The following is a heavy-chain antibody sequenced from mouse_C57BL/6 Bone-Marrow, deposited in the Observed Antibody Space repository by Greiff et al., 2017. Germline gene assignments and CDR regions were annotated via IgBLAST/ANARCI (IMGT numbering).Heavy chain of an antibody. J-gene: IGHJ3*01. CDR3: AKGYSTWFAY. D-gene: IGHD2-5*01. V-gene: IGHV5-17*01. CDR1: GFTFSDYG. CDR2: ISSGSSTI. Sequence: EVQLVESGGGLVKPGGSLNLSCAASGFTFSDYGLHWVRQAPEKGLEWVAYISSGSSTIYYADTVKGRFTISRDNAKNTLFLQMTSLRSEDTAMYYCAKGYSTWFAYWGQGTLVTVSA.